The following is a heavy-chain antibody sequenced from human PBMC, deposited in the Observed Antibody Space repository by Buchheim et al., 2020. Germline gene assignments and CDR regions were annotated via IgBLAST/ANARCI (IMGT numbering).Heavy chain of an antibody. CDR1: GGTFSSYA. CDR2: IIPIFGTA. V-gene: IGHV1-69*06. Sequence: QVQLVQSGAEVKKPGSSVKVSCKASGGTFSSYAISWVRQAPGQGLEWMGGIIPIFGTANYAQKFQGRVTITADKSTSTAYMERRSLRSEDTAVYYCARVHYDSSGYYWGNYYYGMDVWGQGTT. CDR3: ARVHYDSSGYYWGNYYYGMDV. D-gene: IGHD3-22*01. J-gene: IGHJ6*02.